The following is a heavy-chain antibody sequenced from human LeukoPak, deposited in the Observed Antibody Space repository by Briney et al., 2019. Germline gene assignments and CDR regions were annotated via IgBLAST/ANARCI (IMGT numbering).Heavy chain of an antibody. D-gene: IGHD6-6*01. V-gene: IGHV1-2*02. CDR2: INPNSGGT. Sequence: ASVKVSCKASGYTFTSYGISWVRQAPGQGLEWMGWINPNSGGTNYAQKFQGRVTMTRDTSISTAYMELSRLRSDDTAVYYCARPTGRYSSSGMDVWGQGTTVTVSS. J-gene: IGHJ6*02. CDR3: ARPTGRYSSSGMDV. CDR1: GYTFTSYG.